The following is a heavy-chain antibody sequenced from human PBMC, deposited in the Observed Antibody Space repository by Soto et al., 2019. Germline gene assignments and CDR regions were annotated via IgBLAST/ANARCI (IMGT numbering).Heavy chain of an antibody. J-gene: IGHJ3*02. CDR1: GFTFSSYA. V-gene: IGHV3-23*01. CDR3: AKKGLGSLKTFCSGSGCHYAFDI. CDR2: ISGGGDGT. D-gene: IGHD2-15*01. Sequence: EVQLLESGGGLVQPGGSLRLSCAASGFTFSSYAMSWVRQAPGKGLEWVSTISGGGDGTNYADSVKGHFTISRYNAKNTLYLQMNSLIAEDTAIYYCAKKGLGSLKTFCSGSGCHYAFDIWGQGTMVTVSS.